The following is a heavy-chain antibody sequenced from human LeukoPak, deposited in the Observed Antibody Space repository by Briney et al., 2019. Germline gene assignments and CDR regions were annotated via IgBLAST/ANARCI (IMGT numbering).Heavy chain of an antibody. CDR3: ASIIAVAGSGYYFDY. CDR2: INPNSGAT. J-gene: IGHJ4*02. D-gene: IGHD6-19*01. V-gene: IGHV1-2*02. CDR1: GYTFTGYF. Sequence: ASVKVSCKASGYTFTGYFMHWMRQAPGQGLEWMAWINPNSGATNYAPKFQGRVTLTRDTSITTAYMELSRLRSDDTAVYYCASIIAVAGSGYYFDYWGQGTLVTVSS.